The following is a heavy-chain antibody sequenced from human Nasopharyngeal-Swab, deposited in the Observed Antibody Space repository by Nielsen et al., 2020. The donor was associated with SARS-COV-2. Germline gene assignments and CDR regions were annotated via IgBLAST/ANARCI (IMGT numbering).Heavy chain of an antibody. J-gene: IGHJ6*03. CDR3: ARNDFWSGYYKVPMDV. D-gene: IGHD3-3*01. V-gene: IGHV3-7*03. CDR2: IKQDGSEK. Sequence: WIRQPPGKGLEWVANIKQDGSEKYYGDSVKGRFTISRDNSKNSLYLQMNSLRAEDTAVYYCARNDFWSGYYKVPMDVWGKGTPVTVSS.